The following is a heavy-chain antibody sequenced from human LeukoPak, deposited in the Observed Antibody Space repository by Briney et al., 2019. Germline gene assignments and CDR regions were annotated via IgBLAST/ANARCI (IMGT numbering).Heavy chain of an antibody. Sequence: GGSLRLSCAASGFTFSSYGMSWVRQAPGKVLEWVAVISYDGSYRYYADSVKGRFTISRDNSQNTFYLQMTSLRAEDTAVYYCAKDQEGGAGTGRFDYWGQGTLVTVSS. J-gene: IGHJ4*02. V-gene: IGHV3-30*18. CDR2: ISYDGSYR. CDR1: GFTFSSYG. CDR3: AKDQEGGAGTGRFDY. D-gene: IGHD3-16*01.